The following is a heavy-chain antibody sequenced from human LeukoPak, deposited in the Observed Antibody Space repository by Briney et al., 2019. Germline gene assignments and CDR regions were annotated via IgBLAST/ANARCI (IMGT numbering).Heavy chain of an antibody. CDR1: DSSVSSADYS. J-gene: IGHJ5*02. CDR2: IYTSGST. V-gene: IGHV4-61*02. Sequence: SETLSLTRSVADSSVSSADYSWAWIRQPAGKGLEWIGRIYTSGSTNYNPSLKSRVTMSVDTSKSQFSLKLSSVTAADTAVYYCARGRGSSSWYAWFDPWGQGTLVTVSS. D-gene: IGHD6-13*01. CDR3: ARGRGSSSWYAWFDP.